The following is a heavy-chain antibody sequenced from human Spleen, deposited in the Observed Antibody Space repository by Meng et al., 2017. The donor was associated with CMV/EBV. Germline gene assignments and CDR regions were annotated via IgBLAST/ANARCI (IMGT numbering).Heavy chain of an antibody. J-gene: IGHJ4*02. V-gene: IGHV3-7*01. D-gene: IGHD2-15*01. CDR3: AREGRDLDY. CDR2: IKQDGSEK. Sequence: GESLKISCAGSGFTFSNYWMSWVRQAPGKGLEWLANIKQDGSEKYYVDSVKGRFTISRDNANKSLYLQMDSLRVEDTAVYYCAREGRDLDYWGQGTLVTVSS. CDR1: GFTFSNYW.